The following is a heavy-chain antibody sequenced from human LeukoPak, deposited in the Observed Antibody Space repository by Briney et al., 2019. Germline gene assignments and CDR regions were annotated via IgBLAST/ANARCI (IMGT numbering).Heavy chain of an antibody. CDR1: GFTVSSNY. CDR2: IYSGGST. Sequence: GGSLRLSCAASGFTVSSNYMSWVRQAPGKGLEWVSVIYSGGSTYYADSVKGRFTISRDNSKNTLYLQMNSLRAEDTAVYYCAGASSPYYFDYWGQGTLVTASS. D-gene: IGHD6-13*01. V-gene: IGHV3-53*01. J-gene: IGHJ4*02. CDR3: AGASSPYYFDY.